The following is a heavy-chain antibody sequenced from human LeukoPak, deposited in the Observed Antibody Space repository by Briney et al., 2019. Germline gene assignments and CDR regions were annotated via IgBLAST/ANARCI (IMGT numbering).Heavy chain of an antibody. Sequence: GGSLRLSCAASGFSFSSYSMSWGRQAPGKGLEWVSYISSSSSTIFYADSVKGRFTISRDNARNSLYLQMHSLRDEDTAVYYCARAWYSWGYYFDYWGQGALVTVSS. CDR3: ARAWYSWGYYFDY. J-gene: IGHJ4*02. D-gene: IGHD1-26*01. CDR2: ISSSSSTI. V-gene: IGHV3-48*02. CDR1: GFSFSSYS.